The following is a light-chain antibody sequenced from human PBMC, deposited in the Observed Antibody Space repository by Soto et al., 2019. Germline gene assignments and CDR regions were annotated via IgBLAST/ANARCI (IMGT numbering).Light chain of an antibody. CDR1: QFVSTR. V-gene: IGKV3-15*01. Sequence: EIVVTQSPATLSASPGERVTLTCRASQFVSTRLAWYQQRPGQVPRLLIYDAYTRALGISARFSGSGSGTEFTLTISSLQSEDFALYYCQEYFQWPPGTLGPGTKVDIK. J-gene: IGKJ1*01. CDR2: DAY. CDR3: QEYFQWPPGT.